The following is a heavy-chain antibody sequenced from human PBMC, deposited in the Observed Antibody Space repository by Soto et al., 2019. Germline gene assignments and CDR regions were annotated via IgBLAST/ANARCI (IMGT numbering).Heavy chain of an antibody. J-gene: IGHJ4*02. D-gene: IGHD5-12*01. CDR3: ARSPRGYSGYDWVFDY. CDR2: IYYSGST. Sequence: PSETLSLTCTVSGGSISSGDYYWSWIRQPPGKGLEWIGYIYYSGSTYYNPSLKSRVTIAVDTSKNQFSLKLSSVTAAATAVYYCARSPRGYSGYDWVFDYWGQGTLVTVYS. V-gene: IGHV4-30-4*01. CDR1: GGSISSGDYY.